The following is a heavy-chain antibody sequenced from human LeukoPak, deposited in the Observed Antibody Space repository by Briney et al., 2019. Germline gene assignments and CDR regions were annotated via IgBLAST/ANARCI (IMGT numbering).Heavy chain of an antibody. CDR1: GYSISSGYY. D-gene: IGHD3-9*01. Sequence: PSETLSLTCTVSGYSISSGYYWGWIRQPPGKGLEWIGSIYHSGSTYYNPSLKSRVTISVDTSKNQFSLKLSSVTAADTAVYYCARSKILGILTIFPFDCWGQGTLVTVSS. CDR2: IYHSGST. V-gene: IGHV4-38-2*02. CDR3: ARSKILGILTIFPFDC. J-gene: IGHJ4*02.